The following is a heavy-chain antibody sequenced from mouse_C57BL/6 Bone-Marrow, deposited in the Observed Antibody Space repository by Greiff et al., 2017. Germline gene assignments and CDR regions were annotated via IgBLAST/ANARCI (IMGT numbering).Heavy chain of an antibody. CDR2: IDPSDSYT. CDR1: GYTFTSYW. J-gene: IGHJ2*01. V-gene: IGHV1-50*01. D-gene: IGHD3-2*02. CDR3: AREGSSGYY. Sequence: QVQLQQPGAELVKPGASVKLSCKASGYTFTSYWMQWVKQRPGQGLEWIGEIDPSDSYTNYNQKFKGKATLTVDTSSSTAYMQLSSLTSEDSAVYYCAREGSSGYYWVQGTTLTVTA.